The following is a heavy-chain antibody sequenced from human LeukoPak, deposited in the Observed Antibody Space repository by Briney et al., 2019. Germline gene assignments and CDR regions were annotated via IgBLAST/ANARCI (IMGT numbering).Heavy chain of an antibody. CDR3: ARDGRYDSSGTDAFDI. J-gene: IGHJ3*02. D-gene: IGHD3-22*01. CDR2: ISSSSSYI. CDR1: GFTFSSYS. Sequence: GGSLRLSCAASGFTFSSYSMNWVRQAPGKGLGWVSSISSSSSYIYYADSVKGRFTISRDNAKNSLYLQMNSLRAEDTAVYYCARDGRYDSSGTDAFDIWGQGTMVTVSS. V-gene: IGHV3-21*01.